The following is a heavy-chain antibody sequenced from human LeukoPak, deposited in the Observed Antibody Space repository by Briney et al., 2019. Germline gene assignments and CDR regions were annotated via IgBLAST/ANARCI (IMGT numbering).Heavy chain of an antibody. V-gene: IGHV1-24*01. CDR3: ATADKWEPLDY. CDR2: FDPEDGEP. Sequence: ASVKVSCQVSGNSLSETSIHWVRQAPGQCLEWMGGFDPEDGEPIFAQRFQGRFSMTEDTSADTAYMELSSLRPEDTAVYYCATADKWEPLDYWGQGTLVTVSS. D-gene: IGHD1-26*01. J-gene: IGHJ4*02. CDR1: GNSLSETS.